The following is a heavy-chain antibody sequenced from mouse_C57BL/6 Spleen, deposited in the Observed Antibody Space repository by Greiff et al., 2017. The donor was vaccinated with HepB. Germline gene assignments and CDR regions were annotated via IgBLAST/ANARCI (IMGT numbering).Heavy chain of an antibody. CDR3: ARVTTVVAPDAMDY. CDR2: IYPRSGNT. V-gene: IGHV1-81*01. CDR1: GYTFTSYG. D-gene: IGHD1-1*01. Sequence: QVQLQQSGAELARPGASVKLSCKASGYTFTSYGISWVKQRTGQGLEWIGEIYPRSGNTYYNEKFKGKATLTADTSSSTAYMELRSLTSEDSAVYFCARVTTVVAPDAMDYWGQGTSVTVSS. J-gene: IGHJ4*01.